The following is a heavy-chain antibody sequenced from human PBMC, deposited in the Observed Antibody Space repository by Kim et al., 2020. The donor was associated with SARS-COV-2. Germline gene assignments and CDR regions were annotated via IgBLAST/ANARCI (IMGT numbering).Heavy chain of an antibody. V-gene: IGHV3-74*01. J-gene: IGHJ3*02. D-gene: IGHD3-22*01. Sequence: GGSLRLSCAASGFTFSSYWMHWVRQAPGKGLVWVSRINSDGSSTSYADSVKGRFTISRDNAKNTLYLQMNSLRAEDTAVYYCARELAYYDSSGHDAFDIWGQGTMVTVSS. CDR3: ARELAYYDSSGHDAFDI. CDR1: GFTFSSYW. CDR2: INSDGSST.